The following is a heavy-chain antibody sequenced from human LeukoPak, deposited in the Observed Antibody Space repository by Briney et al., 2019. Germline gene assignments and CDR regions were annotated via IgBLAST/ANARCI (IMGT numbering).Heavy chain of an antibody. Sequence: PGGSLRLSCAASGFTISSYGMTWVRQAPGKGLEWVSVISGSGGSTYYTGSVKGRFTISRDNSKNTLYLQMNSLRAEDTAVYYCAKLSVSAAWGPIDYWGQGTLVTVSS. D-gene: IGHD2-2*01. CDR2: ISGSGGST. CDR3: AKLSVSAAWGPIDY. CDR1: GFTISSYG. V-gene: IGHV3-23*01. J-gene: IGHJ4*02.